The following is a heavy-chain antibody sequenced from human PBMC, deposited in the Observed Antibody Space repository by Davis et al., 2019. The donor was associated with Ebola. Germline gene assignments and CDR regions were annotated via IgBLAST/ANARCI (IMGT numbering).Heavy chain of an antibody. J-gene: IGHJ6*02. CDR1: GFTVSSDY. CDR3: AKHRGVAWNAMDV. D-gene: IGHD1-14*01. V-gene: IGHV3-53*01. Sequence: GGSLRLSCVASGFTVSSDYMSWVRQAPGKGLEWVSVIYSGGSTYYADSVKGRFTISRDSSKSTLYLQMSSLRAEDTAVYYCAKHRGVAWNAMDVWGQGTTVTVSS. CDR2: IYSGGST.